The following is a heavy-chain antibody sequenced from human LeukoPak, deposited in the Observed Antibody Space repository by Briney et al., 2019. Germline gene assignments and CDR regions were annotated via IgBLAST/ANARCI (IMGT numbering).Heavy chain of an antibody. V-gene: IGHV3-11*04. Sequence: GGSLRLSCAASGFTVSSNYMSWVRQAPGKGLEWVSYITPSSSTIYYADSVKGRFTISRDNAKNSLYLQMNSLRAEDTAVYYCARDHKDWGVFDYWGQGTLVTVSS. J-gene: IGHJ4*02. CDR2: ITPSSSTI. CDR3: ARDHKDWGVFDY. CDR1: GFTVSSNY. D-gene: IGHD7-27*01.